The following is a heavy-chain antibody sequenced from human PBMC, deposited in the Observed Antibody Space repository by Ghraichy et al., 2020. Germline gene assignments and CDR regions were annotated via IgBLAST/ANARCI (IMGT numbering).Heavy chain of an antibody. CDR2: VKQDGSDQ. CDR3: ARHRQYNFDY. D-gene: IGHD5-18*01. CDR1: GFTFMSYW. Sequence: GALRLSCAASGFTFMSYWVTWVRQAPGKGLEWVANVKQDGSDQDYVDSVRGRFTTSRDNARDSVYLQMNSLRAEDTAVYYCARHRQYNFDYWGQGALVTVSS. V-gene: IGHV3-7*01. J-gene: IGHJ4*02.